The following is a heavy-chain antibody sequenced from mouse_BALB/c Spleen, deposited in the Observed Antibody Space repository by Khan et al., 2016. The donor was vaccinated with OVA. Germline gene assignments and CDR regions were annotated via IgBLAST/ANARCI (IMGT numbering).Heavy chain of an antibody. CDR3: ARTARIKY. Sequence: VQLQQSGPGLVKPSQSLSLTCTVTGYSITSGYGWNWIRQLPGNQLEWMGYISYSGSTNYNPSLKSRISITRYTSKNQFFLQLNSVTTEDTSTYSCARTARIKYWGQGTTLTVSS. J-gene: IGHJ2*01. V-gene: IGHV3-2*02. CDR1: GYSITSGYG. CDR2: ISYSGST. D-gene: IGHD1-2*01.